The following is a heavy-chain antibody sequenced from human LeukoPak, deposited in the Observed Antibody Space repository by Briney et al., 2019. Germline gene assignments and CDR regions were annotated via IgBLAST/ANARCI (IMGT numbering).Heavy chain of an antibody. J-gene: IGHJ3*02. CDR3: ARPRIAAAHDAFDI. V-gene: IGHV4-59*08. CDR2: IYYSGST. D-gene: IGHD6-13*01. CDR1: GGSISSYY. Sequence: SETLSLTCTVSGGSISSYYWSWIRQPPGKGLEWIGYIYYSGSTNYNPSLKSRVTISVATSKNQFSLKLSSVTAADTAVYYCARPRIAAAHDAFDIWGQGTMVTVSS.